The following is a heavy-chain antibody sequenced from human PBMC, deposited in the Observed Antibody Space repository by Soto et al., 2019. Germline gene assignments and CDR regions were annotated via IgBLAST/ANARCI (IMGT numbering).Heavy chain of an antibody. CDR1: GYTFTNFD. D-gene: IGHD2-21*02. CDR3: ARPVATFCGGDCYSDY. CDR2: MNPNSGDT. J-gene: IGHJ4*02. Sequence: QVQLVQSGAEVKRPGASVKVSCKASGYTFTNFDLNWVRQAPGQGLEWMGWMNPNSGDTGYAHKFQGRVTMTRDTSINTAYMELSSLKSEDTAVYFCARPVATFCGGDCYSDYWGQGTLVIVSS. V-gene: IGHV1-8*02.